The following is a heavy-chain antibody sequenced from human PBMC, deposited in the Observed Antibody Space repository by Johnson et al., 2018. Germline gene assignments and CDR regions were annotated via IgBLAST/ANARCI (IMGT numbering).Heavy chain of an antibody. D-gene: IGHD6-19*01. Sequence: VQLQESGGGLVQPGGSLRLSCAASGFTFSNYWMHWVRQAPGKGLVWVSRINSDGSSTTYADSVKGRFTISRDNAKNTGFLQMNSLRAEDTAVYYCGRDPGYSSGWYGAFDIWGQGTTVTVSS. CDR3: GRDPGYSSGWYGAFDI. J-gene: IGHJ3*02. CDR2: INSDGSST. V-gene: IGHV3-74*01. CDR1: GFTFSNYW.